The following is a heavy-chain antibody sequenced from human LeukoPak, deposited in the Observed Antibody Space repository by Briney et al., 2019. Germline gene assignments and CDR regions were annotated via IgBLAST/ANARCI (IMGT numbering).Heavy chain of an antibody. V-gene: IGHV4-38-2*02. CDR1: GYSISNSYY. Sequence: SETLPLTCTVSGYSISNSYYWGWIRQPPEKGLEWIGTIYHSGSVTYNPSLRSLLTISVDTSKNQFSLKLRSVTAADTAIYYCARVYFSTQVEGPPVNWFDPRGQGTLVTVSS. CDR2: IYHSGSV. D-gene: IGHD2/OR15-2a*01. J-gene: IGHJ5*02. CDR3: ARVYFSTQVEGPPVNWFDP.